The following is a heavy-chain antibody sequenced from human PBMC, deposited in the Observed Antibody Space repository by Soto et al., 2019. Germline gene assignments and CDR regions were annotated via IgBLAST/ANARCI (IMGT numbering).Heavy chain of an antibody. V-gene: IGHV3-30*18. CDR3: AKDSGRGSADYYFDY. CDR2: ISYDGDEK. Sequence: QAQLVESGGGVVQPGRSLRLSCAASEFTFSNFAMHWVRQAPGKGLEWVAVISYDGDEKKFADSVKGRFTISRDNSKHTLFLQMNSLRPEDTAVYFCAKDSGRGSADYYFDYWGRGTLVTVSS. J-gene: IGHJ4*02. D-gene: IGHD3-10*01. CDR1: EFTFSNFA.